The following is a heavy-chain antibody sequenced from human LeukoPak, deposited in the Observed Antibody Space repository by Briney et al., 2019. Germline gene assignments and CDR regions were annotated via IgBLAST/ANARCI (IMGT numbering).Heavy chain of an antibody. V-gene: IGHV3-48*01. Sequence: GGSLRLSCAASGFTYSSYSMNWVRQAPTKGLEWVSYISSSSSIIFYADSVKGRFTISRDNAKNSLYLQMNSLRAEDTAVYYCARGWILEWLSPFDYWGQGTLVTVSS. CDR3: ARGWILEWLSPFDY. J-gene: IGHJ4*02. CDR1: GFTYSSYS. D-gene: IGHD3-3*01. CDR2: ISSSSSII.